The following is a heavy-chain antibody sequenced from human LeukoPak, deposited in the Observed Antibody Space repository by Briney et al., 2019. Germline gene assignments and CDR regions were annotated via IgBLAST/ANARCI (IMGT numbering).Heavy chain of an antibody. CDR2: ISAYNGNR. J-gene: IGHJ4*02. CDR3: ARGPSHYFGAGSAPKDFDY. Sequence: ASVKVSCKASDYTFSSYGIHWVRQAPGQGPEWMGWISAYNGNRDYALKFQGRVTMATDTSTNTAQMELRSLRSDGTAVYYRARGPSHYFGAGSAPKDFDYWGQGTLVIVSS. CDR1: DYTFSSYG. D-gene: IGHD3-10*01. V-gene: IGHV1-18*01.